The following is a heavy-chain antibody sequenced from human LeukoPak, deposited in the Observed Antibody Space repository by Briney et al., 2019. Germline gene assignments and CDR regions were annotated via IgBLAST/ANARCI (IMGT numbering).Heavy chain of an antibody. V-gene: IGHV4-59*01. Sequence: SETLSLTCTVSGGSISRYYWSWIRQPPGKGLEWIGYIYNTGSTNYNPSLKSRVTISVDTSKNQFSLKLSSVTAADTAVYYCARVGMGLTGYYFPRTYYYYYMDVWGKGTTVTISS. J-gene: IGHJ6*03. CDR1: GGSISRYY. CDR3: ARVGMGLTGYYFPRTYYYYYMDV. CDR2: IYNTGST. D-gene: IGHD3-9*01.